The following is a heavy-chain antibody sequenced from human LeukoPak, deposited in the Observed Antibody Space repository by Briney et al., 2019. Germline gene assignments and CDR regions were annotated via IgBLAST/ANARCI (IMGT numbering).Heavy chain of an antibody. Sequence: SETLSLTCTVSGGSISSYYWSWIRQPPAKGLEWIGYIYYSGSTNYNPSLKSRVTISVDTSKNQFSLKLSSVTAADTAVYYCARLGGYSSDLDYWGQGTLVTVSS. CDR3: ARLGGYSSDLDY. J-gene: IGHJ4*02. CDR2: IYYSGST. D-gene: IGHD5-18*01. V-gene: IGHV4-59*01. CDR1: GGSISSYY.